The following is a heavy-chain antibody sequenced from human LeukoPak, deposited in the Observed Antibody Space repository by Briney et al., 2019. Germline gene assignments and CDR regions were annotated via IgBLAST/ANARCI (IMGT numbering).Heavy chain of an antibody. CDR2: IWYDGSNK. Sequence: GGSRRLSCAASGFTFSSYGMHWVRQAPGKGLEWVAVIWYDGSNKYYADSVKGRFTISRDNSKNTLYLQMNSLRAEDTAVYYCARAPDTAMIDYWGQGTLVTVSS. V-gene: IGHV3-33*01. D-gene: IGHD5-18*01. J-gene: IGHJ4*02. CDR3: ARAPDTAMIDY. CDR1: GFTFSSYG.